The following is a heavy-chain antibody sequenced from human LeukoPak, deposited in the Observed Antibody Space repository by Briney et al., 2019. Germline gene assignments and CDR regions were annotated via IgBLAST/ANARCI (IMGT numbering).Heavy chain of an antibody. Sequence: ASVKVSCKASGGTFSSYAISWVRQAPGQGLEWMGGIIPIFGTANYAQKFQGRVTITADESTSTAYMELSSLRSEDTAVYYCARDLGYYDSSGYHCGYWGQGTLVTVSS. CDR1: GGTFSSYA. J-gene: IGHJ4*02. V-gene: IGHV1-69*13. CDR3: ARDLGYYDSSGYHCGY. D-gene: IGHD3-22*01. CDR2: IIPIFGTA.